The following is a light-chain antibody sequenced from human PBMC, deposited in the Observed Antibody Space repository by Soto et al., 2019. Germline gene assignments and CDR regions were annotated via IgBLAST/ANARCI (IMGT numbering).Light chain of an antibody. CDR3: MQALQTPWT. J-gene: IGKJ1*01. CDR2: LGS. CDR1: QSLLHSNGYKY. V-gene: IGKV2-28*01. Sequence: DIVMTQSPLSLPVTPGEPASISCRSSQSLLHSNGYKYVDWYLQKPGQSPQLLIYLGSNRASGVPDRFSGSVSGTDFTLKISRVEAEDVGVYYCMQALQTPWTFGQGTKVEIK.